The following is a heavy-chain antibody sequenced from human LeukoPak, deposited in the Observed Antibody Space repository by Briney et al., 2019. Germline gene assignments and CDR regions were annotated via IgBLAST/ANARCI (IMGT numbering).Heavy chain of an antibody. V-gene: IGHV1-69*13. Sequence: ASVKVSCKASGGAFSSYAISWVRQAPGQGLEWMGGIIPIFGTANYAQKFQGRVTITADESTSTAYMELSSLRSEDTAVYYCARAGGVSGELLNWGQGTLVTVSS. CDR1: GGAFSSYA. J-gene: IGHJ4*02. CDR2: IIPIFGTA. CDR3: ARAGGVSGELLN. D-gene: IGHD1-26*01.